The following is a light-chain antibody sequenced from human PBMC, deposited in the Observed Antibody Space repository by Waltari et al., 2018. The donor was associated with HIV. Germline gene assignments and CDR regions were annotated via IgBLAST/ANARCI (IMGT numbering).Light chain of an antibody. CDR3: QSYDSSLSGYV. Sequence: QSVLTQPPSVSGAPGQRVTISCTGSSPNIGAGYAVHWYQQLPGTAPKLPIYGNSNRPSGVPDRFSGSKSGTSASLAITGLQAEDEADYYCQSYDSSLSGYVFGTGTKVTVL. CDR1: SPNIGAGYA. J-gene: IGLJ1*01. V-gene: IGLV1-40*01. CDR2: GNS.